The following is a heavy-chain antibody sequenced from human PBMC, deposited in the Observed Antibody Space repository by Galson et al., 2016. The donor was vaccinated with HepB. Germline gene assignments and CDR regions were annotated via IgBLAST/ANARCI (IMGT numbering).Heavy chain of an antibody. CDR1: GGSINSIIAY. Sequence: SETLSLTCTVSGGSINSIIAYWGWIRQPPGKGLEWIGTIYYTGSASCSPSLKSRVTFSVEKSKNQFALHLSSVTAADTAVYYCARHSRPGGTSGYYYGMDVWGQGATVTVSS. V-gene: IGHV4-39*01. D-gene: IGHD1-1*01. J-gene: IGHJ6*02. CDR2: IYYTGSA. CDR3: ARHSRPGGTSGYYYGMDV.